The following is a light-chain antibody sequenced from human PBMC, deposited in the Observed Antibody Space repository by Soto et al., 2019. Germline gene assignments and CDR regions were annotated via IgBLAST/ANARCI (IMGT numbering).Light chain of an antibody. V-gene: IGKV3-11*01. J-gene: IGKJ1*01. CDR1: QSVSSY. CDR2: DAS. Sequence: EIVLTQSPATLSLSPGERATLSCSASQSVSSYLAWYQQKPGQAPRLLIYDASNRATGIPARFSGSGSGTDFTLTISSLEPEDFAVYYCQQRSNWPPWTFGQGTKVDI. CDR3: QQRSNWPPWT.